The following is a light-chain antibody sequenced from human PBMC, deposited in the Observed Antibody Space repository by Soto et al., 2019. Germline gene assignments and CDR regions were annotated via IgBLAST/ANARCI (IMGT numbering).Light chain of an antibody. J-gene: IGLJ1*01. CDR3: QSYDSSLSVYV. CDR2: GNS. V-gene: IGLV1-40*01. CDR1: SSNIGAGYD. Sequence: QSVLTQPPSVSGAPGQRVTISCTGSSSNIGAGYDVHWYQQLPGTAPKLLIYGNSNRPSGVPDRFSGSKSGTSASLAITGLHAEDEADYYCQSYDSSLSVYVFGTGTKLTVL.